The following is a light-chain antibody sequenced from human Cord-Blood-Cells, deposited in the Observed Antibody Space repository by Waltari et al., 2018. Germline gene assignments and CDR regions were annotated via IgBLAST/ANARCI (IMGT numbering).Light chain of an antibody. CDR2: DAS. J-gene: IGKJ4*01. Sequence: DIQMTQSPSTLSASVGDRVTITCRASQSISSWLAWYQQKPGKAPKLLIYDASSLESGVPSRFSGSGTGTEFAITITSLQPDDFATYFCQQYNSYSLTFGVGTKVEIK. CDR1: QSISSW. CDR3: QQYNSYSLT. V-gene: IGKV1-5*01.